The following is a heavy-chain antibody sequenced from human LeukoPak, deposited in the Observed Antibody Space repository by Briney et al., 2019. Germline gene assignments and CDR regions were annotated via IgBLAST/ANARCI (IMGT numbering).Heavy chain of an antibody. D-gene: IGHD6-19*01. CDR2: ITGSSTYM. Sequence: GGSLRLSCAASGFTFSTYSMTWVRQSPGKGLEWVSSITGSSTYMYYADSVKGRFTISRDNAKNSLYLQMNSLRAEDTAVYYCARGGPAYINIAVADPFDYWGQGTLVTVSS. CDR1: GFTFSTYS. CDR3: ARGGPAYINIAVADPFDY. V-gene: IGHV3-21*01. J-gene: IGHJ4*02.